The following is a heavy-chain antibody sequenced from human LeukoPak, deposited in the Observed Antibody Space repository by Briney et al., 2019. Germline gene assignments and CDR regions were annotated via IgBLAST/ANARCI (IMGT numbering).Heavy chain of an antibody. CDR2: INTGNGNT. D-gene: IGHD2-2*02. J-gene: IGHJ5*02. CDR1: GYTFTSNA. Sequence: ASVKVSCKASGYTFTSNAMHWVRQAPGQRPEWMGWINTGNGNTKYSQKFQGRVTITRDTSASTAYMELSSLTSEDTAVYYCARGRYCSSTSCYTPTIPRFDPWGQGTLVTVSS. CDR3: ARGRYCSSTSCYTPTIPRFDP. V-gene: IGHV1-3*04.